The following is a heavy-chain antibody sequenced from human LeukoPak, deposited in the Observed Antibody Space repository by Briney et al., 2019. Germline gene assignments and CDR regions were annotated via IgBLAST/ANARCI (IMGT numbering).Heavy chain of an antibody. CDR2: IYYSGSS. CDR3: ARLIYDDLYYFDF. V-gene: IGHV4-30-4*08. CDR1: GGSISSSSYY. Sequence: SETLSLTCTVSGGSISSSSYYWGWIRQPPGKGLEWIGYIYYSGSSYYSPSLQSRVTMSVDTSKNQFSLRLNSATAADTAVYFCARLIYDDLYYFDFWGQGTLVTVSS. J-gene: IGHJ4*02. D-gene: IGHD3-3*01.